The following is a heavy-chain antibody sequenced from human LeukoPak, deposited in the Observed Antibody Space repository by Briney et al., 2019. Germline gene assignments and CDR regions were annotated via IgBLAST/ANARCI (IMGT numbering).Heavy chain of an antibody. V-gene: IGHV3-23*01. J-gene: IGHJ4*02. CDR2: ISGSGGST. Sequence: PGGSLRLSCAASGFTFSPYAMTWVGQAPGKGLEWVSVISGSGGSTYYADSVKGRFTLSRDNSKNTLYLQMNSLRVEDTAVYYCAKSIGGVVVVAADYWGQGTLVTVSS. CDR3: AKSIGGVVVVAADY. D-gene: IGHD2-15*01. CDR1: GFTFSPYA.